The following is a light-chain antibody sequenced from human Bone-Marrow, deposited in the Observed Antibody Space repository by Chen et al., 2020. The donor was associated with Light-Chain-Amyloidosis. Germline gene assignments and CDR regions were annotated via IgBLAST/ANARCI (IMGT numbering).Light chain of an antibody. CDR3: SSYTITNTLV. V-gene: IGLV2-14*01. CDR2: EVT. Sequence: QSALTQPASVSGSPGQSITISCTGTSSDVGGDNHVSWYQQHPYKAPKLMIYEVTNRPSWVPDRFSGYKSDNTASLTISGLQTEDESDYFCSSYTITNTLVFGSGTRVTVL. J-gene: IGLJ1*01. CDR1: SSDVGGDNH.